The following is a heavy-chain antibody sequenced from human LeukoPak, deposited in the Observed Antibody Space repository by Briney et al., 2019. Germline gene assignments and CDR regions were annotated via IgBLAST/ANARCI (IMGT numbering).Heavy chain of an antibody. V-gene: IGHV4-34*01. CDR2: INHSGST. Sequence: SETLSLTCAVYGGSFSGYYWSWIRQPPGKGLEWIGEINHSGSTNYNPSLKSRVTISVDTSKNQFSLKLSSVTAADTAVYYCARRNYDILTGYYYYYYMDVWGKGTTVTISS. CDR3: ARRNYDILTGYYYYYYMDV. D-gene: IGHD3-9*01. CDR1: GGSFSGYY. J-gene: IGHJ6*03.